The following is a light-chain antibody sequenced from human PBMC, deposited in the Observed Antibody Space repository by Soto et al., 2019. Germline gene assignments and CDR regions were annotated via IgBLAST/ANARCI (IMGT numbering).Light chain of an antibody. CDR2: VAS. J-gene: IGKJ4*01. CDR3: QQANSFPLT. CDR1: QVFSSR. Sequence: DIQMTQSPSSVSASVGNRVTITCRACQVFSSRLAWFQQKLGKAPNLLIYVASNLQSGVPSRFSGSGSETVFTLTFGSLQPEDFATYYCQQANSFPLTFGGGTKVDIK. V-gene: IGKV1-12*01.